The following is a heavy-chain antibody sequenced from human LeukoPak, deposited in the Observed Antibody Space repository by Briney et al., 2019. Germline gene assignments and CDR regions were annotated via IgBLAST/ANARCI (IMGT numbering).Heavy chain of an antibody. V-gene: IGHV3-53*01. J-gene: IGHJ3*02. Sequence: PGGSLRLSCAASGLTVSSSYMSWVRQVPGKGLEWVSIIYNDGSTYYADSMKGRFTISRDNSKNTLYLQVNSLRAEDTAMYYCARNILFAFDIWGQGTMVTVSS. CDR1: GLTVSSSY. CDR2: IYNDGST. CDR3: ARNILFAFDI.